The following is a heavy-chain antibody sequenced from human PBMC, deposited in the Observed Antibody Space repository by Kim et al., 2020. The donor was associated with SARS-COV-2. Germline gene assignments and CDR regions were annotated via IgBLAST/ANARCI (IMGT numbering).Heavy chain of an antibody. V-gene: IGHV4-59*08. CDR3: GLMGHSNNYFDH. D-gene: IGHD1-26*01. Sequence: SETLSLTCTVSGDSTSGYYWSWIRQSPGKGLEFIGNIYYTGSPNYNPSLKSRVTISMDMSKSQFSMILTSVTAADTAVYYFGLMGHSNNYFDHWGQVTQV. J-gene: IGHJ4*02. CDR1: GDSTSGYY. CDR2: IYYTGSP.